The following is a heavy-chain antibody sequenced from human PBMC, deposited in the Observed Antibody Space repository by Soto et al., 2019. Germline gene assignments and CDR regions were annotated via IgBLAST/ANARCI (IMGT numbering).Heavy chain of an antibody. CDR3: ARGIYPKSGLDV. D-gene: IGHD3-16*02. Sequence: EVQLVESGGGLVQPGGSLRLSCAASEFTFNNYWMHWVRQVPGKGLEWVSRINTDGSTTNYADSVMGRFTISRDNADKPVYLPMNSLRAEDTAVYYFARGIYPKSGLDVRGQGATVTLSS. CDR2: INTDGSTT. CDR1: EFTFNNYW. V-gene: IGHV3-74*01. J-gene: IGHJ6*02.